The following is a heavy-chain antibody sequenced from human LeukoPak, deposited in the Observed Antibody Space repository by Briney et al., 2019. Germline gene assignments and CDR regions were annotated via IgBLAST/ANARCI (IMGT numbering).Heavy chain of an antibody. V-gene: IGHV3-23*01. J-gene: IGHJ4*02. CDR1: GFTFSSYA. CDR3: AKDTKRLVWIY. CDR2: ISGSGGST. D-gene: IGHD6-19*01. Sequence: GGSLRLSCAASGFTFSSYAMHWVRQAPGKGLEWVSAISGSGGSTYYADSVKGRFTISRDNSKNTLYLQMNSLRAEDTAVYYCAKDTKRLVWIYWGQGTLVTVSS.